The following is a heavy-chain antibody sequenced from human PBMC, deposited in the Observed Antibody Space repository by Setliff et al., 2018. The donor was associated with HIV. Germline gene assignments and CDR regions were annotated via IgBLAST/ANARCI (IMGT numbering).Heavy chain of an antibody. J-gene: IGHJ4*02. CDR3: AKSSADYGDYFSFDY. CDR2: INPNSGGT. CDR1: GYTFTGNY. Sequence: ASVKVSCKTSGYTFTGNYIHWVRQAPGQGLEWMGRINPNSGGTSYAQKSQGRVTMTRDTSISTAYMDVSRLRSDDTAVYYCAKSSADYGDYFSFDYWGQGTLVTVSS. V-gene: IGHV1-2*06. D-gene: IGHD4-17*01.